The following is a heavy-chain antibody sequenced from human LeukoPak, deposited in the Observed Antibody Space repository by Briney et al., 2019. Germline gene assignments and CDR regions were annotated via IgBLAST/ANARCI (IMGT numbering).Heavy chain of an antibody. CDR1: GFTFSSYG. J-gene: IGHJ4*02. CDR2: ISYDGSNK. V-gene: IGHV3-30*18. D-gene: IGHD2/OR15-2a*01. CDR3: AKEGPERIVFFDY. Sequence: GGSLRLSCAASGFTFSSYGMHWVRQAPGKGLEWVAVISYDGSNKYYADSVKGRFTISRDNSKNTLYLQMNSLRAEDTAVYYCAKEGPERIVFFDYWGQGTLVTVSS.